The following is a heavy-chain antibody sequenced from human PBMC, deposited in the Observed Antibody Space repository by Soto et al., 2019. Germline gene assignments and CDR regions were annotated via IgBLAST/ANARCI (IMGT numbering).Heavy chain of an antibody. CDR3: ARVVRYYDILTGYYMDWFDP. V-gene: IGHV1-69*12. CDR2: IIPIFGTA. Sequence: QVQLVQSGAEVKKPGSSVKVSCKASGGTFSSYAISWVRQAPGQGLEWMGGIIPIFGTANYAQKFQGRVTITADESTSTAYMELSSLRSEDTAVYYCARVVRYYDILTGYYMDWFDPWGQGTLVTVSS. D-gene: IGHD3-9*01. J-gene: IGHJ5*02. CDR1: GGTFSSYA.